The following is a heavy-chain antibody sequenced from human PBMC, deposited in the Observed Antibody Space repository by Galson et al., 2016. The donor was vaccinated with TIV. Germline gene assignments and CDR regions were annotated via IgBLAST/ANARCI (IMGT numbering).Heavy chain of an antibody. Sequence: SLRLSCVASGFTFSTKSMSWVRQAPGKGLEWVSAISGSGGTTYYADSVKGRFTISRDNSNNTLYLQMNSLRAEDRAVYYCAKGPGSYPYHYYGVDVWGQGTTVTV. D-gene: IGHD3-16*02. J-gene: IGHJ6*02. CDR1: GFTFSTKS. CDR2: ISGSGGTT. V-gene: IGHV3-23*01. CDR3: AKGPGSYPYHYYGVDV.